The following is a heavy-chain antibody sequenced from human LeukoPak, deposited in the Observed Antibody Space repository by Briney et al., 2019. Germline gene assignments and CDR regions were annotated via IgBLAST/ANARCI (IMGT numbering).Heavy chain of an antibody. D-gene: IGHD2-21*02. V-gene: IGHV4-4*07. CDR3: ARSLDTAYCGGDCYVDY. CDR1: GGSISSYY. J-gene: IGHJ4*02. Sequence: SETLSLTCTVSGGSISSYYWSWIRQPAGKGLEWIGRIYTSGSTNHNPSLKSRVTMSVDTSKNQFSLKLSSVTAADAAVYYCARSLDTAYCGGDCYVDYWGQGTLVTVSS. CDR2: IYTSGST.